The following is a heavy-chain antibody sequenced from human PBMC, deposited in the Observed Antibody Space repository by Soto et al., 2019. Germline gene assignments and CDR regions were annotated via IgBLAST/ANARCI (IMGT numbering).Heavy chain of an antibody. Sequence: QVQLVESGGGVVQPGRSLRLSCAASGFTFSSYGMHWVRQAPGKGLEWVAGISYDGSNKYYADSVKGRFTISRDNSKNTLYLQMNSLRAEDTAVYYCAKARSRWHLGADYWGQGTLVTVSS. D-gene: IGHD6-19*01. CDR1: GFTFSSYG. J-gene: IGHJ4*02. CDR3: AKARSRWHLGADY. CDR2: ISYDGSNK. V-gene: IGHV3-30*18.